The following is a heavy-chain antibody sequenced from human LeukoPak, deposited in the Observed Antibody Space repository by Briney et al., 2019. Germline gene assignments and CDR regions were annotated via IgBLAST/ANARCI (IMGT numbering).Heavy chain of an antibody. D-gene: IGHD4-17*01. V-gene: IGHV4-59*01. CDR2: IYYSGST. CDR3: GREGERGSTGGSYYCGMDV. J-gene: IGHJ6*02. Sequence: PSETLSLTCTVSGGSISSYYWSWIRQPPGKGLEWIGYIYYSGSTNYNPSLKSRVTISVDTSKNQFSLKLGSVTAADTAVYHCGREGERGSTGGSYYCGMDVWGQGTTVTVSS. CDR1: GGSISSYY.